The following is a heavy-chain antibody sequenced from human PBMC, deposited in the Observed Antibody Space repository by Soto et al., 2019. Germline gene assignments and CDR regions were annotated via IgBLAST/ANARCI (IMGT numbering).Heavy chain of an antibody. V-gene: IGHV3-33*06. CDR2: IWYDGSNK. CDR3: AKASGRVHYGMHV. D-gene: IGHD3-10*01. Sequence: PGGSLRLSCAASGFTFSSYGMHWVRQAPGKGLEWVAVIWYDGSNKYYADSVKGRFTISRDNSKNTLYLQMNSLRAEDTAVYYCAKASGRVHYGMHVWGQGTTVTVSS. J-gene: IGHJ6*02. CDR1: GFTFSSYG.